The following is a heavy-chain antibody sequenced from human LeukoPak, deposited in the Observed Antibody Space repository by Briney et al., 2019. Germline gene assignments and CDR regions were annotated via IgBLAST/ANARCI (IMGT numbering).Heavy chain of an antibody. D-gene: IGHD3-3*01. Sequence: ASVKVSCKVSGYTLTELSMHWVRQAPGKGLEWMGGFDPEDGETIYAQKFQGRVTMTEDTSTDTAYMELSSLRSEDTAVYYCATARANYDFWSGYRNYYYYGMDVWGQGTTVTVSS. J-gene: IGHJ6*02. CDR1: GYTLTELS. V-gene: IGHV1-24*01. CDR2: FDPEDGET. CDR3: ATARANYDFWSGYRNYYYYGMDV.